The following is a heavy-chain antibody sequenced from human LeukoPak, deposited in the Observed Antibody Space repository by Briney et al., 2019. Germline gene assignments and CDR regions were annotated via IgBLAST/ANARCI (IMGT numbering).Heavy chain of an antibody. V-gene: IGHV4-59*08. Sequence: SETLPLTCTVSDGSISSYYWSWIRQPPGKGLEWIGYIYYSGSTNYNPSLKSRVTISVDTSKKQFSLKMRSMTAADTAVYYCARLRDYESSGYYPPHFDNWGQGTLVTVSS. J-gene: IGHJ4*02. CDR3: ARLRDYESSGYYPPHFDN. CDR1: DGSISSYY. D-gene: IGHD3-22*01. CDR2: IYYSGST.